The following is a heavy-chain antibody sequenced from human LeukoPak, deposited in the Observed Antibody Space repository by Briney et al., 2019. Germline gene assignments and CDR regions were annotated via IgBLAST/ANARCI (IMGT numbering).Heavy chain of an antibody. V-gene: IGHV4-59*12. CDR2: IYYSGST. CDR3: ARLSKRYFDWLWNYFDY. CDR1: GGSISSYY. D-gene: IGHD3-9*01. J-gene: IGHJ4*02. Sequence: SETLSLTCTVSGGSISSYYWSWIRQPPGKGLEWIGYIYYSGSTNYNPSLKSRVTISVDTSKNQFSLKLSSVTAADTAVYYCARLSKRYFDWLWNYFDYWGQGTLVTVSS.